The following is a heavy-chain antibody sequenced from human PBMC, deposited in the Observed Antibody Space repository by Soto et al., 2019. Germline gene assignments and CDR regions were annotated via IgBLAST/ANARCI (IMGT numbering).Heavy chain of an antibody. D-gene: IGHD1-26*01. CDR3: AGGIVGATPYYFDY. V-gene: IGHV4-59*01. CDR1: GGSISSYY. J-gene: IGHJ4*02. Sequence: TLTLTCTVSGGSISSYYWSWIRQPPGKGLEWIGYIHYSGSTNYNPSLKSRVTISVDTSKNQFSLKLSSVTAADTAVYYCAGGIVGATPYYFDYWGQGTLVTVSS. CDR2: IHYSGST.